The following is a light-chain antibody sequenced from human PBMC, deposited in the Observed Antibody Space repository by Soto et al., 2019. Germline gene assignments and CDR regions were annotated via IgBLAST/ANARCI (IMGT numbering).Light chain of an antibody. CDR2: DAS. J-gene: IGKJ2*01. Sequence: DIQMTQSPSTLSASVGDRVTITCRASQSISSWLAWYQQKPGKAPKLLIYDASSLESGVPSRFSGSGSGTEVTLTIISLQPDDFATYYCQQYNSYSRTFGQGTKLEIK. V-gene: IGKV1-5*01. CDR1: QSISSW. CDR3: QQYNSYSRT.